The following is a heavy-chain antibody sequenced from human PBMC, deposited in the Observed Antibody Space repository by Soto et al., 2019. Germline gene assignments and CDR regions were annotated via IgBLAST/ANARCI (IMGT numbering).Heavy chain of an antibody. CDR1: DGSVTGFC. Sequence: HVQLQESGPGLVKPSETLPLTCSASDGSVTGFCWSWIRPPPGKGLEWIGCIDYNGRAHYNPSLTSRVTMSLDTSNNHFSLKMSSVTTTDTAVYYCARGPDHSKVGYWGQGTLVTVSS. J-gene: IGHJ4*02. CDR3: ARGPDHSKVGY. CDR2: IDYNGRA. V-gene: IGHV4-59*02. D-gene: IGHD4-4*01.